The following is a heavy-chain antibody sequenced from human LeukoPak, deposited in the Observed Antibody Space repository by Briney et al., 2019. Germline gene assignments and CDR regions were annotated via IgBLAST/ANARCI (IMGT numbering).Heavy chain of an antibody. CDR3: ERQGYDSSGYVDY. V-gene: IGHV1-2*02. Sequence: ASVKVSCKASGYTFTGYYMHWVRQAPGQGLEWMGWINPNSGGTNYAQKFQGRVTMTRDTSISTAYMELSRLRSDDTAVYYCERQGYDSSGYVDYWGQGTLVTVSS. J-gene: IGHJ4*02. D-gene: IGHD3-22*01. CDR1: GYTFTGYY. CDR2: INPNSGGT.